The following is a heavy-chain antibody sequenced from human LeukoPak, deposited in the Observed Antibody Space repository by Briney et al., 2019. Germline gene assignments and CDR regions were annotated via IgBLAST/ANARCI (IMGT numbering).Heavy chain of an antibody. V-gene: IGHV3-64D*09. CDR1: GFTFSYYA. CDR2: ISSNGGST. D-gene: IGHD3-22*01. J-gene: IGHJ4*02. CDR3: AKGPTYDSLPYYFDY. Sequence: GGSLRLSCSAPGFTFSYYAMHWVRQAAGKGLEFVSGISSNGGSTYYADSLKGRFTVSRDNSNNTLYLQMSSLRAEDTAIYYCAKGPTYDSLPYYFDYWGQGTLVTVSS.